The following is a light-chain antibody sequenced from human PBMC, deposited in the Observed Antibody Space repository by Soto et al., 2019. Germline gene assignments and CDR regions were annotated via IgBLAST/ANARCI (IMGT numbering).Light chain of an antibody. V-gene: IGLV1-47*01. Sequence: QSVLTQPPSASGTPGQRVTISCSGSSSNIGSHYVYWYQHLPGTAPKLLIYRNNQRPSGVPDRFSGSKSGTSASLAISGLRSEDEADYYCAAWDDSLSGWVFGGGTKLTV. CDR3: AAWDDSLSGWV. J-gene: IGLJ3*02. CDR1: SSNIGSHY. CDR2: RNN.